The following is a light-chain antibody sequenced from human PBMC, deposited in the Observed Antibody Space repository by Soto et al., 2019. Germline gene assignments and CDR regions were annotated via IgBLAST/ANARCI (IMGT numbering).Light chain of an antibody. CDR1: QDIRSY. J-gene: IGKJ4*01. Sequence: DIQLAQSPSFMSASVGDRVTVTCRSSQDIRSYLAWYQQKPGKAPKVLIYGASTLQSGVPPRFGGSGSGTAFTLTISSLQPEDFATYYCQQVHDYPITFGGGTKVEI. CDR2: GAS. V-gene: IGKV1-9*01. CDR3: QQVHDYPIT.